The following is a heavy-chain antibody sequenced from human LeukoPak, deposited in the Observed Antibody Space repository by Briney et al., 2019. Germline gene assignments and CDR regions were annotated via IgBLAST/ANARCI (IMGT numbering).Heavy chain of an antibody. D-gene: IGHD3-10*01. CDR3: ARLRITMVRGVRSIDY. CDR2: INPGDGST. CDR1: GYTFSLYY. Sequence: ASVKVSCKASGYTFSLYYLHWVRQAPGQGPEWMGMINPGDGSTTYRQKLQGRVTMTTDTSTSTAYMELRSLRSDDTAVYYCARLRITMVRGVRSIDYWGQGTLVTVSS. V-gene: IGHV1-46*01. J-gene: IGHJ4*02.